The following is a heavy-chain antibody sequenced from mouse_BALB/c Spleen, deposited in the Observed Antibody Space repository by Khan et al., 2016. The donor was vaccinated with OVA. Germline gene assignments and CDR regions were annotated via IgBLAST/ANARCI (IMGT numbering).Heavy chain of an antibody. D-gene: IGHD1-1*01. CDR2: VSYSGRT. Sequence: EVQLLESGPGLVKPSQSLSLTCTVTGYSITSDYAWNWIRQFPGNKLEWMGYVSYSGRTSYNPYLKSRISITRDTSKNQFFLQLNSVTTEDTATXYCGSWVTISTVVATDFYYWGQGTTLPFSS. V-gene: IGHV3-2*02. J-gene: IGHJ2*01. CDR1: GYSITSDYA. CDR3: GSWVTISTVVATDFYY.